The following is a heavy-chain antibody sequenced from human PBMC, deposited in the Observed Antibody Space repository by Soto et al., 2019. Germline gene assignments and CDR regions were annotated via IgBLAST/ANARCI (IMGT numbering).Heavy chain of an antibody. CDR2: IYYSGST. J-gene: IGHJ4*02. CDR1: GGSISSYY. Sequence: SETLSLTCTVSGGSISSYYWSWIRQPPGKGLEWIGYIYYSGSTNYNPSLKSRVTISVDTSKNQFSLKLSSVTAADTAVYYCARSRDYCSGGSCYPPGYWGQGTLVTVSS. CDR3: ARSRDYCSGGSCYPPGY. V-gene: IGHV4-59*01. D-gene: IGHD2-15*01.